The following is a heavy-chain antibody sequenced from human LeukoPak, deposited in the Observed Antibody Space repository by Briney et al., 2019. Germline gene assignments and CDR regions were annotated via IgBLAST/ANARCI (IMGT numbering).Heavy chain of an antibody. CDR2: IYYSGST. CDR3: ARDVPRGTGYMDV. Sequence: SETLSLTCTVSGGSIKNYYWTWIRQPPGKGLEWIGYIYYSGSTSSNPSLKSRVTISVDTSKNQFSLRLKYVTAADTAVYYCARDVPRGTGYMDVWGKGTTVTVS. D-gene: IGHD3-10*01. J-gene: IGHJ6*03. V-gene: IGHV4-59*01. CDR1: GGSIKNYY.